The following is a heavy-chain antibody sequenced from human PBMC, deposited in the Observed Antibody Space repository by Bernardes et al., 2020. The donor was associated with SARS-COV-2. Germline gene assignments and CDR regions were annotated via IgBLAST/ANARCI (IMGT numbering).Heavy chain of an antibody. D-gene: IGHD3-22*01. CDR3: AIPPTNYDRDGMDV. Sequence: ASVKVSCKASGYPFIGYYMHWVRQAPGQGLEWMGWINPNSGGTNYAQKFQGRVTMTRDTSISTAYMELSRLRSDDTAVYYCAIPPTNYDRDGMDVWGQGTTVTGAS. CDR1: GYPFIGYY. V-gene: IGHV1-2*02. CDR2: INPNSGGT. J-gene: IGHJ6*02.